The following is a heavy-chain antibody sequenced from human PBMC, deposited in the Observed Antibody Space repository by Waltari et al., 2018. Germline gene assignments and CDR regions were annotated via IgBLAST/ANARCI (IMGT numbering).Heavy chain of an antibody. Sequence: EVQLVESGGGLVKPGGSLRLSCVSSGFTFTTFGINWVRQAPGKGLEWVSSISRSGTYINYADSLKGRFTISRDNAKNSVYLQMDSLRGEDTAVYYCARDRYSSGWYYFDYWGKGTTVTVSS. V-gene: IGHV3-21*01. CDR2: ISRSGTYI. CDR3: ARDRYSSGWYYFDY. D-gene: IGHD6-19*01. CDR1: GFTFTTFG. J-gene: IGHJ4*03.